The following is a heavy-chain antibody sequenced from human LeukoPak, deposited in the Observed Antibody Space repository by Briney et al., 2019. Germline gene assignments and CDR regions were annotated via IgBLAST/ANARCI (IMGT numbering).Heavy chain of an antibody. V-gene: IGHV3-23*01. CDR1: GFTFSNYA. CDR2: IGTRGGTT. D-gene: IGHD2-15*01. J-gene: IGHJ4*02. Sequence: GGSLRLSCAASGFTFSNYAMNWVRQAPGKGLEWVSFIGTRGGTTYYADSVKGRFTISRDNSRNTLYLQMNSLRAEDTAVYYCAQRGVGWSPPHWGQGTLVTVSS. CDR3: AQRGVGWSPPH.